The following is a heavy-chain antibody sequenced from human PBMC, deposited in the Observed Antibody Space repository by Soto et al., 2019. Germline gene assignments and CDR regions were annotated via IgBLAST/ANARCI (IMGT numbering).Heavy chain of an antibody. CDR3: AGDRAAAPDGMDV. J-gene: IGHJ6*02. Sequence: EVQLVESGGGLVKPGGSLRLSCAASGFTFSSYSMNWVRQAPGKGLEWVSSISSSSSYIYYADSVKGRFTISRDNAKNSLYLQMNSLRAEDTAVYYCAGDRAAAPDGMDVWGQGTTVTVSS. D-gene: IGHD6-13*01. CDR1: GFTFSSYS. V-gene: IGHV3-21*01. CDR2: ISSSSSYI.